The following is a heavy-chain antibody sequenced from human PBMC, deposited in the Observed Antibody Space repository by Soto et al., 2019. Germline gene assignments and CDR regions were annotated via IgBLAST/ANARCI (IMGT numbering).Heavy chain of an antibody. D-gene: IGHD4-17*01. CDR1: GFNFGNYA. CDR2: ISWNSGQL. V-gene: IGHV3-9*01. Sequence: EVVLVESGGGLVQPARPLRLSCEASGFNFGNYAMHWVRQVPGKGLEWVSAISWNSGQLDYADSVRGRFTISRDNGKNSIYLEMNSLRPDDTALYFCAKDKSTGEYSYYRYMDVWGRGTTVIVSS. CDR3: AKDKSTGEYSYYRYMDV. J-gene: IGHJ6*03.